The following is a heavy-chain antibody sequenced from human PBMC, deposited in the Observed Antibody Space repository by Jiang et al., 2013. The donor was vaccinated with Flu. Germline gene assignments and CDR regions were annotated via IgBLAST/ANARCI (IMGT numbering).Heavy chain of an antibody. Sequence: GLVKPSETLSLTCTVSGGSISSYYWSWIRQPPGKGLEWIGYIYYSGSTNYNPSLKSRVTISVDTSKNQFSLKLSSVTAADTAVYYCARSEVTTAFRYYYYGMDVWGQGTTVTVSS. CDR1: GGSISSYY. D-gene: IGHD4-11*01. CDR3: ARSEVTTAFRYYYYGMDV. V-gene: IGHV4-59*01. CDR2: IYYSGST. J-gene: IGHJ6*02.